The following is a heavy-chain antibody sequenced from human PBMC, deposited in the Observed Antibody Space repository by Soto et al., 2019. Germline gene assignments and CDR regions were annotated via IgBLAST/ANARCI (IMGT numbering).Heavy chain of an antibody. J-gene: IGHJ4*02. CDR1: GGSISSGGYY. V-gene: IGHV4-31*03. CDR3: ARGGRLSDYADY. Sequence: QVQLQESGPGLVKPSQTLSLTCTVSGGSISSGGYYWSWIRQHPGKGLEWIGYIYYSGSTYYNPSLRSRGTISVDTSKNQFSLKLSSVTAADTAVYYCARGGRLSDYADYWGQGTLVTVSS. CDR2: IYYSGST. D-gene: IGHD4-17*01.